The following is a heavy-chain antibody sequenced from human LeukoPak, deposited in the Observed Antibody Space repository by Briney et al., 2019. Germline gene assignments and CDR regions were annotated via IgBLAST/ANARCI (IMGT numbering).Heavy chain of an antibody. J-gene: IGHJ4*02. CDR2: ISGSVGNT. D-gene: IGHD4-17*01. CDR1: GFTFSKYA. Sequence: GGSLTLSCAASGFTFSKYAMSWVRQAPGKGLEWVSAISGSVGNTFYAASVKGRFTISRDTSKNTLSLQMNSLRAEDTALYYCAKDSSVPYGITDWGQGPLVTVSS. V-gene: IGHV3-23*01. CDR3: AKDSSVPYGITD.